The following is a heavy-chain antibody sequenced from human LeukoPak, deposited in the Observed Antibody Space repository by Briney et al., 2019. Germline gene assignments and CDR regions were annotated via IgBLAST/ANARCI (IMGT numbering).Heavy chain of an antibody. CDR3: ARVLDASYCSSTSCPLGY. CDR2: ISSSSSYI. D-gene: IGHD2-2*01. CDR1: GFTFSSYA. J-gene: IGHJ4*02. V-gene: IGHV3-21*01. Sequence: GGSLRLSCAASGFTFSSYAMSWVRQAPGKGLEWVSSISSSSSYIYYADSVKGRFTISRDNAKNSLYLQMNSLRAEDTAVYYCARVLDASYCSSTSCPLGYWGQGTLVTVSS.